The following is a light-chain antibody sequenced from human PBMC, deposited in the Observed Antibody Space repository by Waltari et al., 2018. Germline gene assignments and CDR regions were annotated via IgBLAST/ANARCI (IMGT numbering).Light chain of an antibody. J-gene: IGKJ1*01. CDR2: GAT. V-gene: IGKV1-39*01. CDR3: QQTHSTSWT. Sequence: DIQMTQSPSSLSASVRHRVTITCRASQPINNYLNWYQHRPGKAPILLIYGATNLQSGVPARFSGSGSGTDFTLTISSLQPEDLATYYCQQTHSTSWTFGLGTKV. CDR1: QPINNY.